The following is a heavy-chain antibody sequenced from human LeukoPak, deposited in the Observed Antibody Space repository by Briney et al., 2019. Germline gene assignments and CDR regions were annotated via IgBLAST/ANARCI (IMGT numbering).Heavy chain of an antibody. CDR2: ISASGGNT. D-gene: IGHD6-6*01. CDR1: GFTLSSYA. CDR3: AKVAGNIYSSSSRYFDY. Sequence: PGGSLRLSCAASGFTLSSYAMSWVRQAPGKELEWVSAISASGGNTYYGDSVKGRFTISRDTSKNTLYLQMNSLRAEDTALYYCAKVAGNIYSSSSRYFDYWGQGTLVTVSS. J-gene: IGHJ4*02. V-gene: IGHV3-23*01.